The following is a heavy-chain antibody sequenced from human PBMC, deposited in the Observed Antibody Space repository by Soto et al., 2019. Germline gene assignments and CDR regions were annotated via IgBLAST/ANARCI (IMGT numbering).Heavy chain of an antibody. D-gene: IGHD2-8*01. Sequence: QMQLVQSGPEGKKPGTSVKVSCKASGLSFSTAVMQWIRQARGQRPEWIGWIDVGNGNTNYAQKVQEKGTITRDMATTEVYMGLSSLSSEAPAVYYCAAADAGIYPDLWCWGQVTLVTVSS. V-gene: IGHV1-58*02. CDR3: AAADAGIYPDLWC. J-gene: IGHJ4*02. CDR1: GLSFSTAV. CDR2: IDVGNGNT.